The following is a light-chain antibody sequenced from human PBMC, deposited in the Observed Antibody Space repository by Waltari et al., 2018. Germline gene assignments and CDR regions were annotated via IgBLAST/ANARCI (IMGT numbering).Light chain of an antibody. J-gene: IGLJ2*01. V-gene: IGLV1-51*01. Sequence: QSVLTQPPSVSAAPGQRVTIHCPGSSSNIGNNYVSWYQQLPGTVPKLRIFDNTLRPPGIHDRFSGSKSGTSATLDITGLQTGDEADYYGAIWDSSLSIVIFGGGTKLTVL. CDR1: SSNIGNNY. CDR3: AIWDSSLSIVI. CDR2: DNT.